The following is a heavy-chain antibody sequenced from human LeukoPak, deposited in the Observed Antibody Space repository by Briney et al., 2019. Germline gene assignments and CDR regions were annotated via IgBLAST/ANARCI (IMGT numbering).Heavy chain of an antibody. CDR1: GFTFHNYA. Sequence: PGGSLRLSCAASGFTFHNYAIHCVRQAPGKGLEWVSLTSGDGITTYSADSVKGRFTISRDNSKSSLFLQMNSLRTEDTALYYCARDHVYGGADYWGQGTLVTVSS. CDR3: ARDHVYGGADY. V-gene: IGHV3-43*02. J-gene: IGHJ4*02. CDR2: TSGDGITT. D-gene: IGHD5/OR15-5a*01.